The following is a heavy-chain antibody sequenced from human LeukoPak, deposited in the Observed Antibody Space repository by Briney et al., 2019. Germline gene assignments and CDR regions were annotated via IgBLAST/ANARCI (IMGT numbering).Heavy chain of an antibody. CDR2: INPNSGGT. CDR3: ARGSSITMVRGVIKECFET. D-gene: IGHD3-10*01. V-gene: IGHV1-2*02. Sequence: ASVKVSCKASGYTFTSYGISWVRQAPGQGLEWMGWINPNSGGTNYAQKFQGRVTMTRDTSISTAYMELSRLRSDDTAVYYCARGSSITMVRGVIKECFETWGQGTLVTVSS. CDR1: GYTFTSYG. J-gene: IGHJ5*02.